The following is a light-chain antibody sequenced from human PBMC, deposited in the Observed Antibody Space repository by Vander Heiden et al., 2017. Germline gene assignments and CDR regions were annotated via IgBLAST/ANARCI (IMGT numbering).Light chain of an antibody. V-gene: IGLV1-47*01. CDR1: SSNIGSNY. CDR3: AAWDDSLSGPWV. CDR2: RNN. J-gene: IGLJ3*02. Sequence: SALTHPPSASGTHGQRVTLSCSGSSSNIGSNYVYWYQQRPGTAPKLPIYRNNQRASGVPDRFSGSKSGTSASLAISGLRSEDEADYYCAAWDDSLSGPWVFGGGTKLTVL.